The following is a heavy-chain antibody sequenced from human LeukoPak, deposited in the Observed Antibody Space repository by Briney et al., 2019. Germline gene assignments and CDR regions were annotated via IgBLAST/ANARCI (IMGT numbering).Heavy chain of an antibody. D-gene: IGHD5-24*01. CDR1: GXSISSSSYY. V-gene: IGHV4-39*01. J-gene: IGHJ4*02. Sequence: PSETLSLTCTVSGXSISSSSYYWGWIRQPPGKGLEWIGSIYYSGSTYYNPSLKSRVTISVDTSKNQFSLKLSSVTAADTAVYYCARREMATNPLFDYWGQGTLVTVSS. CDR2: IYYSGST. CDR3: ARREMATNPLFDY.